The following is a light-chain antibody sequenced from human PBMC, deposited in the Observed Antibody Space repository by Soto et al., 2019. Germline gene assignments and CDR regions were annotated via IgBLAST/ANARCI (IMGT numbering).Light chain of an antibody. J-gene: IGKJ4*01. CDR3: QQSYSTPRT. Sequence: DIQMTQSPSSLSASVGDRVTITCRASQSISSYLNWYQQKPGKAPKLLIYAASSLQSGVPSRFSGSGSGTDFTLTISSLQPEEFATYYCQQSYSTPRTFGGGTKVDIK. CDR1: QSISSY. V-gene: IGKV1-39*01. CDR2: AAS.